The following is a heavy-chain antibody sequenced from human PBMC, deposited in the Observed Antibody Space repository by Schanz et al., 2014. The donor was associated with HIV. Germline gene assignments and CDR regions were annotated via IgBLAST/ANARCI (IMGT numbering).Heavy chain of an antibody. J-gene: IGHJ4*02. Sequence: DVQPVESGGSLVQPGGSLRLSCAASGFRFRSYWMSWVRQAPGKGLEWVANIKEDGIEKYYVDSVKGRFTISRDNAKNSLYLNMYSLRAEDTAVYFCAKSNGGDTAVVQYYFDYWGQGTLVSVSS. CDR2: IKEDGIEK. V-gene: IGHV3-7*01. CDR1: GFRFRSYW. CDR3: AKSNGGDTAVVQYYFDY. D-gene: IGHD5-18*01.